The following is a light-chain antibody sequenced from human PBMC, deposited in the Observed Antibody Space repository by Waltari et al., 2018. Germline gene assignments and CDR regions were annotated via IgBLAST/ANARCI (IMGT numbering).Light chain of an antibody. V-gene: IGKV1-5*03. Sequence: DIQMTQSPSTLSASVGDRVTITCRASQRLSSWLAWYQQKPGKAPKLLIYKASSLESGVPSRFSGSGSGTEFTLTISSLQPDDFATYYCQQYNSYRMYTFGQGTKLEIK. CDR1: QRLSSW. CDR3: QQYNSYRMYT. J-gene: IGKJ2*01. CDR2: KAS.